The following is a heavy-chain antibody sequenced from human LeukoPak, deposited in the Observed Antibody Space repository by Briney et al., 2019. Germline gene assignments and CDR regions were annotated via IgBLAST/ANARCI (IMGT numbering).Heavy chain of an antibody. Sequence: PSETLSLTCAVYGGSFSTYYWSWIRQPPGKGLEWIGEINHSGSTNYNPSLKSRVTISGDTSKNQFSLKLSSVTAADTAMHYCAREANIATAIVWFDPWGQGTLVTVSS. CDR3: AREANIATAIVWFDP. D-gene: IGHD6-13*01. CDR1: GGSFSTYY. V-gene: IGHV4-34*01. CDR2: INHSGST. J-gene: IGHJ5*02.